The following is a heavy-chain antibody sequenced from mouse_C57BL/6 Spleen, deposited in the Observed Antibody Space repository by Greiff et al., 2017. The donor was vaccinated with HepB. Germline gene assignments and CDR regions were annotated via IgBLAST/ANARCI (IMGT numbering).Heavy chain of an antibody. CDR1: GFSLTSYG. CDR3: AKNAHYYGSSFDY. J-gene: IGHJ2*01. D-gene: IGHD1-1*01. Sequence: VKLVESGPGLVQPSQSLSITCTVSGFSLTSYGVHWVRQSPGKGLEWLGVIWRGGSTDYNAAFMSRLSITKDNSKSQVFFKMNSLQADDTAIYYCAKNAHYYGSSFDYWGQGTTLTVSS. CDR2: IWRGGST. V-gene: IGHV2-5*01.